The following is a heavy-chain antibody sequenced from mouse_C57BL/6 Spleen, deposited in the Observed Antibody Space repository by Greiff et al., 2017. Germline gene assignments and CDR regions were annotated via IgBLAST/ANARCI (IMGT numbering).Heavy chain of an antibody. CDR1: GYTFTSYW. D-gene: IGHD3-1*01. Sequence: QVQLQQPGAELVMPGASVKLSCKASGYTFTSYWMPWVKQRPGQGLEWIGEIDPSDSYTNYNQKFKGKSTLTVDKSASTAYMQLSSRTSEDSAVYYWASSGHYYAMDYWGQGTSVTVSS. V-gene: IGHV1-69*01. J-gene: IGHJ4*01. CDR2: IDPSDSYT. CDR3: ASSGHYYAMDY.